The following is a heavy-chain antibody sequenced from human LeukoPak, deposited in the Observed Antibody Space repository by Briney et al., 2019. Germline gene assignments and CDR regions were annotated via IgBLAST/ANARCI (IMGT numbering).Heavy chain of an antibody. CDR2: INHSGST. Sequence: SETLSLTCAVYGGSFSGYYWSWIRQPPGKGLEWIGEINHSGSTNYNPSLKSRVTISVDTSKNQFSLKLSSVTAADTAVYYCARLSSSWKFGCWFDPWGQGTLVTVSS. D-gene: IGHD6-13*01. CDR1: GGSFSGYY. V-gene: IGHV4-34*01. J-gene: IGHJ5*02. CDR3: ARLSSSWKFGCWFDP.